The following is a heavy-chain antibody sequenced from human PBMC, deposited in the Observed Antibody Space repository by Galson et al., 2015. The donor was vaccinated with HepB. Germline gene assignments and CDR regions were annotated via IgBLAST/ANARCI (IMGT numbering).Heavy chain of an antibody. CDR2: ISYDGSNK. Sequence: SLRLSCAASGFTFSSYAMHWVRQAPGKGLEWVAVISYDGSNKYYADSVKGRFTISRDNSKNTLYLQMNSLRAEDTAVYYCASPHTGYSSGRYEDYWGQGTLVTVSS. D-gene: IGHD6-19*01. J-gene: IGHJ4*02. V-gene: IGHV3-30*04. CDR3: ASPHTGYSSGRYEDY. CDR1: GFTFSSYA.